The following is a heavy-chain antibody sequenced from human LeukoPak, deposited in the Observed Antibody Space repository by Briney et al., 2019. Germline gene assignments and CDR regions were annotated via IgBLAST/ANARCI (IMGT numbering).Heavy chain of an antibody. CDR1: GGSISTYY. V-gene: IGHV4-59*08. CDR2: IHYSGTT. Sequence: SETLPLTCTVSGGSISTYYWSWIRQPPGKGLEWIGYIHYSGTTNYNPSLKSRVTISLDTSKNQFSLNLSSVTAADTAVYYCARMGGYSGYATHWGQGTLVTVSS. CDR3: ARMGGYSGYATH. J-gene: IGHJ4*02. D-gene: IGHD5-12*01.